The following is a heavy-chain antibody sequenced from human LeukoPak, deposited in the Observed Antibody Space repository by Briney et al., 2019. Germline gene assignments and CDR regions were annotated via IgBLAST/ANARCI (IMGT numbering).Heavy chain of an antibody. J-gene: IGHJ4*02. Sequence: GGSLRLSCAASGFTFSGSAMHWVRQASGKGLEWVGRIRSKANTYATAYAASVKGRFTISRDDSKNTAYLQMNSLKTEDTAVYYCCFKVGATDYWGPGTLVTVSS. CDR2: IRSKANTYAT. D-gene: IGHD1-26*01. V-gene: IGHV3-73*01. CDR3: CFKVGATDY. CDR1: GFTFSGSA.